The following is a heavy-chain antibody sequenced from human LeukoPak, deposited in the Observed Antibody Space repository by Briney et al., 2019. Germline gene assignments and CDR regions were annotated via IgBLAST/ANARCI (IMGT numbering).Heavy chain of an antibody. CDR1: GYSFTSYW. J-gene: IGHJ6*03. Sequence: GESLKISCKGFGYSFTSYWIGWVRQMPGKGLEWMGIIYPGDSDTRYSPSFQGQVTISADKSISTAYLQWSSLKASDTAMYYCARHPSITKYYYYMDVWGKGTTVTVSS. CDR2: IYPGDSDT. D-gene: IGHD3-10*01. CDR3: ARHPSITKYYYYMDV. V-gene: IGHV5-51*01.